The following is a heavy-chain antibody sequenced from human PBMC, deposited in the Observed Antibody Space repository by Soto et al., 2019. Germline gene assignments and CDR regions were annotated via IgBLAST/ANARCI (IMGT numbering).Heavy chain of an antibody. CDR1: GFTFSSYA. CDR2: ISGSGGST. CDR3: AKWRDSYGLLYFDY. V-gene: IGHV3-23*01. J-gene: IGHJ4*02. D-gene: IGHD5-18*01. Sequence: GALRLSCAASGFTFSSYAMSWVRQAPGKGLEWVSAISGSGGSTYYADSVKGRFTISRDNSKNTLYLQMNSLRAEDTAVYYCAKWRDSYGLLYFDYWGQGTLVTVSS.